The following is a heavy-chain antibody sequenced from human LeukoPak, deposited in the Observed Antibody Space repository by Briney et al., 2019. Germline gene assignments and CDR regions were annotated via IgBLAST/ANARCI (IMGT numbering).Heavy chain of an antibody. V-gene: IGHV3-30*04. Sequence: GGSLRLSCAASGFTFSSYAMHWVRQAPGKGLEWVAVISYDGSNKYYADSVKGRFTISRDNSKNTLYLQTNSLRAEDTAVYYCARATALVDYWGQGTLVTVSS. CDR2: ISYDGSNK. J-gene: IGHJ4*02. CDR3: ARATALVDY. D-gene: IGHD5-18*01. CDR1: GFTFSSYA.